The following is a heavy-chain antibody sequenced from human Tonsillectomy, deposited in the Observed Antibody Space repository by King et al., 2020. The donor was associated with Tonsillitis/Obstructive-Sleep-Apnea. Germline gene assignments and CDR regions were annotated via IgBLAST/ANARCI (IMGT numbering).Heavy chain of an antibody. J-gene: IGHJ4*02. D-gene: IGHD6-19*01. V-gene: IGHV3-15*01. CDR2: IKSKTDGGTT. CDR1: GFTFSNAW. Sequence: VQLVESGGGLVKPGGSLRLSCAAAGFTFSNAWMSWVRQAPGKGLEWVGHIKSKTDGGTTDLAAPVKGRITISRDDSKNTLYLQMNSLKTEDTAVYFCTTGGWYWGQGTLVTVSS. CDR3: TTGGWY.